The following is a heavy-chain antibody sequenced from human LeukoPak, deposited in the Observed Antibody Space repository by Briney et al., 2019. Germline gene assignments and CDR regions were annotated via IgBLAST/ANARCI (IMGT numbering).Heavy chain of an antibody. Sequence: ASVKVSCKASGYTFTGYYMHWVRQAPGQGLEWMGWINPNSGGTNYAQKFQGRVTMTWDTSISTAYMELSRLRSDDTAVHYCARVLDYDFWSGPSRYFDLWGRGTLVTVSS. CDR3: ARVLDYDFWSGPSRYFDL. CDR1: GYTFTGYY. CDR2: INPNSGGT. D-gene: IGHD3-3*01. V-gene: IGHV1-2*02. J-gene: IGHJ2*01.